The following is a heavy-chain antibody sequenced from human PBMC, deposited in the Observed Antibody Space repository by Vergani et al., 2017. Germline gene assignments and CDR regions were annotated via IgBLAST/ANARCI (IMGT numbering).Heavy chain of an antibody. D-gene: IGHD3-9*01. CDR3: AKSGYFDWLAPPYYYYMDV. CDR2: INHSGST. Sequence: QVQLQQWGAGLLKPSETLSLTCAVYGGSFSGYYWSWIRQPPGKGLEWIGEINHSGSTNYNPSLKSRVTISVDTSKNQFSLKLSSVTAADTAVYYCAKSGYFDWLAPPYYYYMDVWGKGTTVTVSS. J-gene: IGHJ6*03. V-gene: IGHV4-34*01. CDR1: GGSFSGYY.